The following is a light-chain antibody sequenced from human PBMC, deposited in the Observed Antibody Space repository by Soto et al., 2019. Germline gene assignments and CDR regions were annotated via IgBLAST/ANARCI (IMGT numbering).Light chain of an antibody. CDR3: SSYAGSNHLV. CDR2: EVS. CDR1: SSDVGGYNY. Sequence: QSVLTQPPSASGSPGQSVTISCTGTSSDVGGYNYVSWYQQYPGKAPKVMIYEVSKRPSGVPDRFSGSKSGNTASLTVSGIQAEDEADYYCSSYAGSNHLVFGGGTKVTVL. V-gene: IGLV2-8*01. J-gene: IGLJ2*01.